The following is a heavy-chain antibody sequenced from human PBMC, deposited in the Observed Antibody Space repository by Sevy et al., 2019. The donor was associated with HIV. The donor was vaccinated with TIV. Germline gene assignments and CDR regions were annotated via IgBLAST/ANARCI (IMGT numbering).Heavy chain of an antibody. Sequence: ASVKVSCKASGYTFTSYYMHWVRQAPGQGLEWMGIINPSGGSTSYAQKFQGRVTMTRDTSTSTVYMELSSLRSEDTAVYYSARQSAAGEGDPRNWFDPWGQGTLVTVSS. CDR1: GYTFTSYY. D-gene: IGHD6-13*01. J-gene: IGHJ5*02. V-gene: IGHV1-46*01. CDR3: ARQSAAGEGDPRNWFDP. CDR2: INPSGGST.